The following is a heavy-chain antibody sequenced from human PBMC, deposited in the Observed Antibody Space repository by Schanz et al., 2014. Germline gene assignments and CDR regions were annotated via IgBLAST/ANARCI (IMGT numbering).Heavy chain of an antibody. CDR1: GGSIRTYF. J-gene: IGHJ5*02. Sequence: QVQLQESGPGLVKPSETLSLTCSVSGGSIRTYFWAWIRQPPGKGLEWIGFIYYSGSTNYNPSLKSRVTIPFDMSKNQSPLTLTSVTAADTGVYYCARQYSGWSRFDPWGQGIRVTVSS. CDR2: IYYSGST. V-gene: IGHV4-59*08. CDR3: ARQYSGWSRFDP. D-gene: IGHD6-19*01.